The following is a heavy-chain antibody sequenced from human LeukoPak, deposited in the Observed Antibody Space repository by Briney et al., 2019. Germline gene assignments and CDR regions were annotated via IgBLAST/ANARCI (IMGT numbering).Heavy chain of an antibody. J-gene: IGHJ5*02. CDR1: GGSISSYY. V-gene: IGHV4-59*01. CDR2: IYYSGST. Sequence: PSETLSLTCTVSGGSISSYYWSWIRQPPGKGLDWIGYIYYSGSTNYNPSLKSRVTISVDTSKNQFSLKLSSVTAADTAVYYCARANLYNWFDPWGQGTLVTVSS. CDR3: ARANLYNWFDP.